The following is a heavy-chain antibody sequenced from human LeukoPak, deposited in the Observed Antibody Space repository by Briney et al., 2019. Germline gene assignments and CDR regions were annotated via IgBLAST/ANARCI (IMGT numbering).Heavy chain of an antibody. Sequence: PGGSLRLSCAASGFTFSNFWMTWVRQAPGKGLEWVAIIKQDGSQKYYVDSVKGRFTISRDNARNSLYLQMNSLRGEDTAVYYCARNHYYASGSSDIWGLGTMVTVSS. CDR3: ARNHYYASGSSDI. D-gene: IGHD3-10*01. V-gene: IGHV3-7*02. CDR2: IKQDGSQK. J-gene: IGHJ3*02. CDR1: GFTFSNFW.